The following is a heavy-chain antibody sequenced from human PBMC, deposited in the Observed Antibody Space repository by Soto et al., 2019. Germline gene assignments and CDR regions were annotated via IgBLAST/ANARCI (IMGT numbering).Heavy chain of an antibody. Sequence: QVQLQQWGAGPLRPLETLSLTCGVSGGSFSGYYWACIRQPPREGLEWIGEINDRGSINYNTSLKSRVSISVATSKNHDSLKLRSVAAADTAVYYCGRESHDILTGPPWVWYFELWGRGTLVTVSS. V-gene: IGHV4-34*01. D-gene: IGHD3-9*01. CDR3: GRESHDILTGPPWVWYFEL. CDR2: INDRGSI. J-gene: IGHJ2*01. CDR1: GGSFSGYY.